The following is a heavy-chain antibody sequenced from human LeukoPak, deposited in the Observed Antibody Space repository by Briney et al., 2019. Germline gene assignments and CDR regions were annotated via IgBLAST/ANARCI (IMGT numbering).Heavy chain of an antibody. Sequence: GGSLRLSCEASGFTFSSHGMHWVRQAPGKGLEWVAIMLHDGSKKYYVDSVKGRFTISRDNSKNTLYLQMNSLRDEDTAVYYCARSLGPRPYYYYGMDVWGQGTTVTVSS. CDR1: GFTFSSHG. CDR2: MLHDGSKK. J-gene: IGHJ6*02. CDR3: ARSLGPRPYYYYGMDV. D-gene: IGHD7-27*01. V-gene: IGHV3-30*03.